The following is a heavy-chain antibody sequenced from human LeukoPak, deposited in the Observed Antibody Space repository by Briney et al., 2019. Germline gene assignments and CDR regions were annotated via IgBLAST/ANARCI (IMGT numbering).Heavy chain of an antibody. V-gene: IGHV1-2*02. J-gene: IGHJ5*02. Sequence: ASVQVSCKASGYTFTGYYMHWVRQAPGQGLKWMGWSNPNVGGTNYAQKVQCRVTMTRDTSISTAYMELSRLRSDDTAVYYCARGQLFRGDWFDPWGQGTLVTVSS. CDR2: SNPNVGGT. CDR3: ARGQLFRGDWFDP. CDR1: GYTFTGYY. D-gene: IGHD2-15*01.